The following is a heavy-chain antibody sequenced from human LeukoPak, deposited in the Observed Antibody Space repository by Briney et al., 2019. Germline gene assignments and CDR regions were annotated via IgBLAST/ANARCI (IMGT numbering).Heavy chain of an antibody. CDR2: IIPIFGPA. D-gene: IGHD2-15*01. V-gene: IGHV1-69*05. J-gene: IGHJ6*03. CDR3: ARARLGYCSGGSCYSSNPGYYYYMDV. Sequence: ASVKVSCKASGGTFSSYAISWVRQAPGQGLEWMGGIIPIFGPANYAQKFQGRVTITTDESTSTAYMELSSLRSEDTAVYYCARARLGYCSGGSCYSSNPGYYYYMDVWGKGTTVTVSS. CDR1: GGTFSSYA.